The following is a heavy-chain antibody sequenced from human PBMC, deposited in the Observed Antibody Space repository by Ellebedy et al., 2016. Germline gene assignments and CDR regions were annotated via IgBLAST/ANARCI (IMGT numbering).Heavy chain of an antibody. V-gene: IGHV1-3*01. CDR2: INAGNGNT. CDR1: GYTFTSYA. D-gene: IGHD3-22*01. CDR3: ARLKTSSGWGYYYDSSGPFDAFDI. J-gene: IGHJ3*02. Sequence: ASVKVSCXASGYTFTSYAMHWVRQAPGQRLEWMGWINAGNGNTKYSQKFQGRVTITRDTSASTAYMELSSLRSEDTAVYYCARLKTSSGWGYYYDSSGPFDAFDIWGQGTMVTVSS.